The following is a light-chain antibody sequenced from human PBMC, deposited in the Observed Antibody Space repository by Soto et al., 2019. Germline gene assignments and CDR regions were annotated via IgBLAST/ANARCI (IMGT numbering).Light chain of an antibody. CDR1: SSDVGAYKY. CDR3: TSYVGSNIWV. CDR2: EVS. V-gene: IGLV2-8*01. J-gene: IGLJ3*02. Sequence: QSALTRPPSASGSPGQSVTISCTGTSSDVGAYKYVSWYQQYPGKAPKLMIYEVSKRPSGFPDRFSGSKSGNTASLTVSGLQAEDEADYYCTSYVGSNIWVFGGGTKLTVI.